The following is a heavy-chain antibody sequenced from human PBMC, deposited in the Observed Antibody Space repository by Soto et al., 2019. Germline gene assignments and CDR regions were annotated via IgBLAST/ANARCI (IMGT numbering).Heavy chain of an antibody. CDR1: GFTFDDYA. V-gene: IGHV3-9*01. D-gene: IGHD6-19*01. J-gene: IGHJ4*02. Sequence: EVQLVESGGGLVQPGRSLRLSCAASGFTFDDYAMHWVRQAPGQGLEWVSGISWNSGSIGYADSVKGRFTISRDNAKNSLYLQLNSLRAEDTALYYCAKDWSSGSRGWYFFAYLGQGTLVTDSS. CDR2: ISWNSGSI. CDR3: AKDWSSGSRGWYFFAY.